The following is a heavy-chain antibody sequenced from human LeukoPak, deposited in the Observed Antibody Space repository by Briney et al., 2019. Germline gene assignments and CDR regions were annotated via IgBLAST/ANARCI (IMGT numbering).Heavy chain of an antibody. Sequence: GASVKLSCKAAGATFSSYAISWVRQAPGQGLEWMGRIIPIFGTANNAQKFQGRVTITTDESTSTAYMELSSLRSEDTAVYYCARGYRAGGGYEQPFDYWGQGTLVTVSS. CDR3: ARGYRAGGGYEQPFDY. J-gene: IGHJ4*02. V-gene: IGHV1-69*05. CDR2: IIPIFGTA. CDR1: GATFSSYA. D-gene: IGHD5-12*01.